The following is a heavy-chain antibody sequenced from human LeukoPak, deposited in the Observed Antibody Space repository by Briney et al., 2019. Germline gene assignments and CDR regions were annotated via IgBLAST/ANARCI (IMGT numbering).Heavy chain of an antibody. D-gene: IGHD4-17*01. V-gene: IGHV4-31*03. J-gene: IGHJ3*02. CDR1: GGSISSGGYY. CDR3: ARGDYTAFDI. Sequence: PSETLSLTCTVSGGSISSGGYYWSWIRQHPGKGLEWIGYIYYSGSTYYNPSLKSRVTISVDRSKNQFSLKLSSVTAADTAVYYCARGDYTAFDIWGQGTMVTVSS. CDR2: IYYSGST.